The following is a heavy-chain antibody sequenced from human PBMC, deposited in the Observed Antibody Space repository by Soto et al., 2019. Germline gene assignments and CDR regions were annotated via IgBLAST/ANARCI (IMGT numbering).Heavy chain of an antibody. D-gene: IGHD2-15*01. CDR2: IIPIFGTA. CDR1: GGTFSSYA. Sequence: GASVKVSCKASGGTFSSYAISWVRQAPGQGLEWMGGIIPIFGTANYAQKFQGRVTIPADESTSTAYMDLSSLRSEDTAVYYCARAVVKDIVVVVAAFYYYGMDVWGQGTTVTVSS. CDR3: ARAVVKDIVVVVAAFYYYGMDV. J-gene: IGHJ6*02. V-gene: IGHV1-69*13.